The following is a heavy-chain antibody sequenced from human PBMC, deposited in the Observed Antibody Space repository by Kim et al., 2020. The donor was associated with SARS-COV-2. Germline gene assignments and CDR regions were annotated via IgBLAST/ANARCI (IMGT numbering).Heavy chain of an antibody. J-gene: IGHJ6*02. Sequence: RNKNHADHVKARFTTSRDNPNNTLYMQMKSLRAEDTAVYYCARERDRGMDVWGQGTTVTVSS. CDR3: ARERDRGMDV. CDR2: RNK. V-gene: IGHV3-30*07. D-gene: IGHD3-22*01.